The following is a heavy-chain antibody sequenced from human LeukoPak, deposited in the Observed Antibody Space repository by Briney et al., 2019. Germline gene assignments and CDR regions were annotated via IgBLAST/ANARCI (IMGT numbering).Heavy chain of an antibody. Sequence: GASVKVSCKAPGYTFTSYYMHWVRQAPGQGLEWMGIINPSGGSTSYAQKFQGRVTMTRDMSTSTVYMELSSLRSEDTAVYYCARDRVGDAFDIWGQGTMVTVSS. CDR2: INPSGGST. CDR3: ARDRVGDAFDI. CDR1: GYTFTSYY. D-gene: IGHD3-10*01. J-gene: IGHJ3*02. V-gene: IGHV1-46*01.